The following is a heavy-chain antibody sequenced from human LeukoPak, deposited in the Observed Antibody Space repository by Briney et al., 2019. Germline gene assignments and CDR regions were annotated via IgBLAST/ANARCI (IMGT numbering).Heavy chain of an antibody. CDR3: ARGREAGNRRLAGDDY. Sequence: PGGSLRLSCAASGLTFTNYAMHWARQAPGKGREWVSIISYEGSEKYYADSVKGRFTISRDNSRTKLYLQMASLRPEDTAVYYCARGREAGNRRLAGDDYWGQGTLVIVSS. J-gene: IGHJ4*02. D-gene: IGHD3-10*01. CDR2: ISYEGSEK. CDR1: GLTFTNYA. V-gene: IGHV3-30*01.